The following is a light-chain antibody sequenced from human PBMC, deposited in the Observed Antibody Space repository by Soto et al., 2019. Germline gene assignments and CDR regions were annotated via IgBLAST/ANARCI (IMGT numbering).Light chain of an antibody. J-gene: IGKJ5*01. Sequence: IVFTHSPSNLSVSQGERATLSCRATHSVSSYLALYQQRPGQAPRLLIYDASNRATGIPARFSGSGSGTDFTLTISGLEPEDFAAYYCQQCSNWPITFGQGTRLEIK. CDR3: QQCSNWPIT. CDR2: DAS. V-gene: IGKV3-11*01. CDR1: HSVSSY.